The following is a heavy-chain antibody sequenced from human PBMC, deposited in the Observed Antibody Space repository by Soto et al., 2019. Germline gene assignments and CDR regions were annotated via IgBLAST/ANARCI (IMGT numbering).Heavy chain of an antibody. Sequence: QVQLVESGGGVVQPGRSLRLSCAASGFTFSSYGMHWVRQAPGKGLEWVAVIWYDGSNENYADSVKGRFTISRDNSKNTLYLQMNSLRAEDTALYYCARDRRGSGWYDYFDYWGQGTLVIVSS. CDR2: IWYDGSNE. CDR3: ARDRRGSGWYDYFDY. V-gene: IGHV3-33*01. D-gene: IGHD6-19*01. CDR1: GFTFSSYG. J-gene: IGHJ4*02.